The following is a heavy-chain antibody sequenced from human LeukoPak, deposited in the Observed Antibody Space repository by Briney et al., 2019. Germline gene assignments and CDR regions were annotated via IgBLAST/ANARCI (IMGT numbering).Heavy chain of an antibody. CDR2: IGSDDNP. Sequence: PGGSLRLSCEASGFTFSAYAMTWVRQAPGKGLEWVSSIGSDDNPHYSESVKGRFAISRDNSKSMMFLRLNSLRAEDTALYYCARDLHYYVGMDVWGQGTTVTVSS. CDR3: ARDLHYYVGMDV. CDR1: GFTFSAYA. D-gene: IGHD3-10*02. V-gene: IGHV3-23*01. J-gene: IGHJ6*02.